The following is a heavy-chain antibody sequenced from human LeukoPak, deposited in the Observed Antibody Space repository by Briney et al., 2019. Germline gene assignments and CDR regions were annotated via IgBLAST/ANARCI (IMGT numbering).Heavy chain of an antibody. D-gene: IGHD3-9*01. CDR3: ARVPKPYYDILTGYSLHYYYYGMDV. CDR2: IIPIFGTA. V-gene: IGHV1-69*13. Sequence: ASVKVSCKASGGTFSSYASSLRRPAPRQVVELRGGIIPIFGTANYEQKFRGRVTITADESTSTAYMELSSLRSEDTAVYYCARVPKPYYDILTGYSLHYYYYGMDVWGQGTTVTVSS. J-gene: IGHJ6*02. CDR1: GGTFSSYA.